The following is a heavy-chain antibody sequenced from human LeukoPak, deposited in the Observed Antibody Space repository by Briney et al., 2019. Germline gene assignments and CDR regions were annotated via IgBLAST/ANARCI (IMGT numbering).Heavy chain of an antibody. Sequence: PGGSLRLSCAASGFTFSSYSMDWVRQAPGKGLEWVSSISSSSSYIYYADSVKGRFTISRDNAKNSLYLQMNSLRAEGTAVYYCARVLRLVRGVIDYWGQGTLVTVSS. V-gene: IGHV3-21*01. CDR2: ISSSSSYI. CDR3: ARVLRLVRGVIDY. D-gene: IGHD3-10*01. J-gene: IGHJ4*02. CDR1: GFTFSSYS.